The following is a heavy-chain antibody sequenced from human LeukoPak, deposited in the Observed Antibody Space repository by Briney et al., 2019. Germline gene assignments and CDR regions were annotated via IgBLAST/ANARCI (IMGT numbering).Heavy chain of an antibody. D-gene: IGHD6-19*01. Sequence: SETLSLTCTVSGGSISSYYWSWIRQPPGKGLEWIGEINHSGSTNYNPSLTSRVTISVDTSKNQFSLKLSSVTAADTAVYYCARGREQWLVPRSYFDYWGQGTLVTVSS. J-gene: IGHJ4*02. V-gene: IGHV4-34*01. CDR3: ARGREQWLVPRSYFDY. CDR2: INHSGST. CDR1: GGSISSYY.